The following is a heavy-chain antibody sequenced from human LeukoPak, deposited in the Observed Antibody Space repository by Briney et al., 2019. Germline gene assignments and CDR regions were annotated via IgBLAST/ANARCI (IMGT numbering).Heavy chain of an antibody. CDR3: TRDLLVGATTTAFDI. Sequence: PGRSLRLSCTASGFTFGDYAMSWVRQAPGKGLEWVGFIRSKAYGGTTEYAASVKGRFTISRDDSKSIAYLQMNSLKTKDTAVYYCTRDLLVGATTTAFDIWGQGTMVTVSS. CDR1: GFTFGDYA. CDR2: IRSKAYGGTT. V-gene: IGHV3-49*04. D-gene: IGHD1-26*01. J-gene: IGHJ3*02.